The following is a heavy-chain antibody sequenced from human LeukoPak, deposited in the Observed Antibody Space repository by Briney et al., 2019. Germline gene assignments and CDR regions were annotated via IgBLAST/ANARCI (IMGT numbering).Heavy chain of an antibody. V-gene: IGHV1-2*02. J-gene: IGHJ4*02. D-gene: IGHD3-10*01. Sequence: ASVKVSCKASGYTFTRYYMHWVRQAPGQGLEWMGWINPNSGGTNYAQKFQGRVTMTRDTSISTAYMELSRLRSDDTAVYYCARGRITMVRGVNYWGQGTLVTVSS. CDR3: ARGRITMVRGVNY. CDR1: GYTFTRYY. CDR2: INPNSGGT.